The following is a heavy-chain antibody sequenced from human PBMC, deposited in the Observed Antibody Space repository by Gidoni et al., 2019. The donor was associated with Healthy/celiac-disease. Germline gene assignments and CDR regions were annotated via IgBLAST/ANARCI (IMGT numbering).Heavy chain of an antibody. Sequence: QVQLQESGPGLVKPSETLSLTCTVSGGPISSYYWSWIRQPPGKGLEWIGYIYYSGSTNYNPSLKSRVTISVDTSKNQFSLKLSSVTAADTAVYYCARQLIWGPLDYWGQGTLVTVSS. J-gene: IGHJ4*02. CDR2: IYYSGST. D-gene: IGHD3-16*01. CDR1: GGPISSYY. CDR3: ARQLIWGPLDY. V-gene: IGHV4-59*08.